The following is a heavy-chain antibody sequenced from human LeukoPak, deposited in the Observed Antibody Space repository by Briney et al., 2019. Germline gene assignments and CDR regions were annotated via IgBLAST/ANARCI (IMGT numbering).Heavy chain of an antibody. J-gene: IGHJ4*02. Sequence: SETLSLTCSVSGASISGGTYYWGWIRQPPGKGLEWIGSIYYNGSTYDNPSLKSRVTISVDTSKNQFSLKLSSVTAADTAVYYCARRGGSGRAFDYWGQGTLVTVSS. V-gene: IGHV4-39*01. CDR1: GASISGGTYY. CDR3: ARRGGSGRAFDY. D-gene: IGHD1-26*01. CDR2: IYYNGST.